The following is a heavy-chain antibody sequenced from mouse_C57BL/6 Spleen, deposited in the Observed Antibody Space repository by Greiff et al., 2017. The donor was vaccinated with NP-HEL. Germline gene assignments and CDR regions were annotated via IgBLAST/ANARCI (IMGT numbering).Heavy chain of an antibody. CDR3: TCGGYDYY. CDR2: IDPENGDT. Sequence: EVQLQQSGAELVRPGASVKLSCTASGFNIKDDYMHWVKQRPEQGLEWIGWIDPENGDTEYASKFQGKATITADTSSNTAYLQLSSLTSEDTAVYYCTCGGYDYYWGQGTTLTVSS. D-gene: IGHD2-2*01. J-gene: IGHJ2*01. V-gene: IGHV14-4*01. CDR1: GFNIKDDY.